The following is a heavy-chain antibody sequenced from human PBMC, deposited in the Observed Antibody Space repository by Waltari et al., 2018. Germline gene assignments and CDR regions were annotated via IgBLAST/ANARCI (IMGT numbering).Heavy chain of an antibody. CDR3: ARAQLTISYNWSYVGAFDI. CDR2: IYYSGST. CDR1: GGSISSSSYY. Sequence: QLQLQESGPGLVKPSETLSLTCTVSGGSISSSSYYWGWLRQPPGKGLEWIGSIYYSGSTYYNPSLKSRVTISVDTSKNQFSLKLSSVTAADTAVYYCARAQLTISYNWSYVGAFDIWGQGTMVTVSS. J-gene: IGHJ3*02. V-gene: IGHV4-39*01. D-gene: IGHD1-7*01.